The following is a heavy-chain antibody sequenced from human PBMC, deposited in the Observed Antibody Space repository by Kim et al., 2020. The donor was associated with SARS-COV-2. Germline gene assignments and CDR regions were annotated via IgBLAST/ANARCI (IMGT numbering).Heavy chain of an antibody. Sequence: YYNPSLKSRVTISVDTSKNQFSLKLSSVTAADTAVYYCARDSYWIGILGNWGQGTLVTVSS. D-gene: IGHD2-21*01. CDR3: ARDSYWIGILGN. J-gene: IGHJ4*02. V-gene: IGHV4-39*07.